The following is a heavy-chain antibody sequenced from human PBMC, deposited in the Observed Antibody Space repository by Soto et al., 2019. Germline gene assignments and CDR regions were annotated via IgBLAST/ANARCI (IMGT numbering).Heavy chain of an antibody. CDR1: GFTFSSYA. J-gene: IGHJ6*02. CDR3: ARGLGYCSSTSCYGYYYYYYGMDV. D-gene: IGHD2-2*01. CDR2: ISSNGGST. Sequence: PGGSLRLSCAASGFTFSSYAMHWVRQAPGKGLEYVSAISSNGGSTYYANSVKGRFTISRDNSKNTLYLQMGSLRAEDMAVYYCARGLGYCSSTSCYGYYYYYYGMDVWGQGTTVTVSS. V-gene: IGHV3-64*01.